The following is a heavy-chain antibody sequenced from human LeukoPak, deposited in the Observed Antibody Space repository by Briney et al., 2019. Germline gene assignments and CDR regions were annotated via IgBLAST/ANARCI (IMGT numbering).Heavy chain of an antibody. CDR1: GFTFSSYA. J-gene: IGHJ5*02. CDR2: ISYDGSNK. V-gene: IGHV3-30-3*01. CDR3: ARAGGPPTAMGFDP. D-gene: IGHD2-2*01. Sequence: GRSLRLSCAASGFTFSSYAMHWVRQAPGKGLEWVAVISYDGSNKYYADSVKGRFTISRDNSKNTLYLQMNSLRAEDTAVYYCARAGGPPTAMGFDPWGQGSLVSVST.